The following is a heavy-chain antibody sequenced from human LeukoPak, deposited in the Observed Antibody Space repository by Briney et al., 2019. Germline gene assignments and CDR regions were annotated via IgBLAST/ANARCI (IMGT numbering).Heavy chain of an antibody. CDR1: GGSISSSSYY. Sequence: SETLSLTCAVSGGSISSSSYYWGWIRQPPGKGLEWIGSIYYSGSTYYNPSLKSRVTISVDTSKNQFSLQLNSVTPEDTAVYYCARSVTYQLLFDYWAREPWSPSPQ. D-gene: IGHD2-2*01. V-gene: IGHV4-39*07. CDR3: ARSVTYQLLFDY. J-gene: IGHJ4*02. CDR2: IYYSGST.